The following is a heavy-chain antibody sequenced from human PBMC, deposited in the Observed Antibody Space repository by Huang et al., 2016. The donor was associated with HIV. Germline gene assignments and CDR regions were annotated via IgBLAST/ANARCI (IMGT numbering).Heavy chain of an antibody. CDR3: ARGGRDGDRH. CDR1: GFTLNHYG. CDR2: ISYDGKNI. J-gene: IGHJ4*02. V-gene: IGHV3-30*03. Sequence: VRLVESGGGVVQPGWSLGLSCEASGFTLNHYGMYCVRQAPGKGLEAVALISYDGKNISDEDTVKGRFTNSRDIAESALYLQMKSLRLEDTAGYYWARGGRDGDRHWGQGTRVTVSS. D-gene: IGHD7-27*01.